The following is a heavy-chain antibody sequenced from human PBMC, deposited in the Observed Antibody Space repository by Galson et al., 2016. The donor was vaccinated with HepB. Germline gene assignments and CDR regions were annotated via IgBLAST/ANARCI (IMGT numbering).Heavy chain of an antibody. D-gene: IGHD3-10*01. CDR2: IWYDGSNK. CDR1: GFTFSSYG. V-gene: IGHV3-33*01. CDR3: ARVWDLFIMVWGALDY. Sequence: SLRLSCAASGFTFSSYGMHWVRQAPGKGLEWVAVIWYDGSNKYYADSVKGRFTISRDNSKNTLYLQMTSLRAEDTAVYYCARVWDLFIMVWGALDYWGQGTLVTVSS. J-gene: IGHJ4*02.